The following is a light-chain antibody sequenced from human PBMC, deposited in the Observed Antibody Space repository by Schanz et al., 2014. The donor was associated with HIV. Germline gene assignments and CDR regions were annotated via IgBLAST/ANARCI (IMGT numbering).Light chain of an antibody. CDR1: SSDVGGYNY. CDR3: SSFAGSNIPWV. CDR2: DVN. Sequence: QSALTQPASVSGSPGQSITISCTGTSSDVGGYNYVSWYQQHPGTAPKLMIYDVNNRPSGVSNRFSGSKSGSTASLTVSGLQPEDEADYYCSSFAGSNIPWVFGGGTKLTVL. J-gene: IGLJ3*02. V-gene: IGLV2-14*01.